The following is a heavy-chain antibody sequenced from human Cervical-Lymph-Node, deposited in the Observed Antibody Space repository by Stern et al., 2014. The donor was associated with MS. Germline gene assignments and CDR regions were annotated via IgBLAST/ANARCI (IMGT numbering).Heavy chain of an antibody. Sequence: VHLVESGGGVVQPGRSLRLSCAASGFTFSSYGMHWVRQAPGKGLEWVAVIWYDGSNKYYADSVKGRFTISRDNSKNTLYLQMNSLRAEDTAVYYCARETSPSSSGGYYYGMDVWGQGTTVTVSS. CDR2: IWYDGSNK. J-gene: IGHJ6*02. CDR1: GFTFSSYG. V-gene: IGHV3-33*01. D-gene: IGHD6-13*01. CDR3: ARETSPSSSGGYYYGMDV.